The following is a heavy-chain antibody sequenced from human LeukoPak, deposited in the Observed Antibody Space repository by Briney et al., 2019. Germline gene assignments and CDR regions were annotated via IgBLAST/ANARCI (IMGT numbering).Heavy chain of an antibody. CDR2: IYTSGST. J-gene: IGHJ6*03. Sequence: SETLSLTCTVTGGSISGYHWNWIRQPAGKGLEWIGRIYTSGSTNYNPSLKSRVTISVDTSKNQFSLKLSSVTAADTAVYYCARSCSSTSCYTGAYYYYMDVWGKGTTVTVSS. CDR3: ARSCSSTSCYTGAYYYYMDV. V-gene: IGHV4-4*07. D-gene: IGHD2-2*02. CDR1: GGSISGYH.